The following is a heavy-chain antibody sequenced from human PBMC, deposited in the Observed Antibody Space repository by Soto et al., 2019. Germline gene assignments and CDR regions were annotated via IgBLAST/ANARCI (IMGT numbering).Heavy chain of an antibody. J-gene: IGHJ4*02. Sequence: VGSMILSCATSGLTFSNYSMSWVSKEPGGGLEWVSSMSGSSSTTYYADSVRGRFTISRDRSKNTLYLQMSSLRAEDTALYYCAKNQERELPRVIDFWGQGTLVTVS. V-gene: IGHV3-23*01. CDR2: MSGSSSTT. D-gene: IGHD1-7*01. CDR1: GLTFSNYS. CDR3: AKNQERELPRVIDF.